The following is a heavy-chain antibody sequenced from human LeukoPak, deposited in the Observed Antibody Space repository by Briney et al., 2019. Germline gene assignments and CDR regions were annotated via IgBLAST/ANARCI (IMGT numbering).Heavy chain of an antibody. J-gene: IGHJ5*02. D-gene: IGHD6-13*01. CDR1: GYTFTSYG. V-gene: IGHV1-18*01. CDR2: ISAYNGNT. Sequence: GASVKVSCKASGYTFTSYGISWVRQAPGQGLEWMGWISAYNGNTNYAQKLQGRVTMTTDTSTSTAYMELRSLRSHDTAVYYCARDRVAAGRNWFDPWGQGTLVTVSS. CDR3: ARDRVAAGRNWFDP.